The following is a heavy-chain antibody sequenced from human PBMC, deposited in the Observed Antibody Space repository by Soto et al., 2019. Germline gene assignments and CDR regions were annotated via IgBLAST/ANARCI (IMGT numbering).Heavy chain of an antibody. Sequence: ASVKVSCKASGGTFSSYTISWVRQAPGQGLEWMGRIIPILGIANYAQKFQGRVTITADKSTSTAYMELSSLRSEDTAVYYCRRLGPDYGDYVGADAFDSWGQGTMVNDSS. D-gene: IGHD4-17*01. V-gene: IGHV1-69*02. CDR3: RRLGPDYGDYVGADAFDS. CDR2: IIPILGIA. CDR1: GGTFSSYT. J-gene: IGHJ3*02.